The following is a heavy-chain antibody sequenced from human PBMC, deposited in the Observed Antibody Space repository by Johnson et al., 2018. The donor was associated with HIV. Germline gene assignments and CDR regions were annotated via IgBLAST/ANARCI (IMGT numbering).Heavy chain of an antibody. Sequence: QVQLVESGGGVVQPGGSLRLSCAASGFTFSSYSMHWVRQAPGTGLEWVAVISYDGSNKYYADSVKGRFTISRDNSKNTLYLQMSSLRVEDTAVYCCARVRIIYSSSSHAFDIWGQGTMVTVSS. V-gene: IGHV3-30-3*01. CDR1: GFTFSSYS. J-gene: IGHJ3*02. CDR2: ISYDGSNK. D-gene: IGHD6-6*01. CDR3: ARVRIIYSSSSHAFDI.